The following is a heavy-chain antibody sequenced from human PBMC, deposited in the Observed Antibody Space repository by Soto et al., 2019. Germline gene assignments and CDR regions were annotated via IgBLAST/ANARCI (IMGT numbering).Heavy chain of an antibody. CDR2: ISYDGINE. Sequence: VESGGGGVQPGGALRLSCTDSGLTITGHSMHWVRQAPGKGLEWLAGISYDGINEYYAESVKGRFTISRDRTDKTGDLEMNGLRLDDTAIYYCAGDPYGGGSDPPHESWGQGTLVTVSS. CDR3: AGDPYGGGSDPPHES. D-gene: IGHD3-10*01. J-gene: IGHJ4*02. CDR1: GLTITGHS. V-gene: IGHV3-30-3*01.